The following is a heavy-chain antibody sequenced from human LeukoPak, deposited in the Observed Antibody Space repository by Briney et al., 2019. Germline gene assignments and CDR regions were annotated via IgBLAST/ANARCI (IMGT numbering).Heavy chain of an antibody. CDR1: GGSFTAYY. V-gene: IGHV4-34*01. CDR3: ARGGKVAGCRSPLKSHFDS. D-gene: IGHD6-19*01. J-gene: IGHJ4*02. CDR2: ISHSGST. Sequence: PSETLSLTCGVYGGSFTAYYWTWIRQSPGKGLEWIGEISHSGSTDYNPSLGSRVTISQDTSRNQFSLKVTSLTAADTAVYFCARGGKVAGCRSPLKSHFDSLGQGTLVTGSP.